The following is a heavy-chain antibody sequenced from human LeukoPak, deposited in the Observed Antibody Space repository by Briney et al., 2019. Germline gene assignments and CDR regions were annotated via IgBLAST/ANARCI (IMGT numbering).Heavy chain of an antibody. CDR2: IGNSDET. J-gene: IGHJ4*02. V-gene: IGHV3-23*01. D-gene: IGHD4-17*01. CDR1: GFFFNTNA. CDR3: AELYGDYDY. Sequence: GGSLRLSCAASGFFFNTNAMSWVRQAPGMGLEWVAAIGNSDETYYADAVKGRFTISRDNSKNTLYLQMNSLRAEDTAVYYCAELYGDYDYWGQGTLVTVSS.